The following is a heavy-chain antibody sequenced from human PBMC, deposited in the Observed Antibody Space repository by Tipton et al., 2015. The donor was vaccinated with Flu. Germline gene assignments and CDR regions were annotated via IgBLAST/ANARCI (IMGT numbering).Heavy chain of an antibody. CDR3: ARDVRILGATSDVFDI. J-gene: IGHJ3*02. CDR2: LYSSGTT. V-gene: IGHV4-4*07. D-gene: IGHD1-26*01. Sequence: GLVKPSETLSLTCTVSGGSISNHYWSWIRQPAGKRLEWIGRLYSSGTTTYNPSLKSRVIMSVDTSKNQFSLSLSSVTATDTALYYCARDVRILGATSDVFDIWGRGTMVTVSS. CDR1: GGSISNHY.